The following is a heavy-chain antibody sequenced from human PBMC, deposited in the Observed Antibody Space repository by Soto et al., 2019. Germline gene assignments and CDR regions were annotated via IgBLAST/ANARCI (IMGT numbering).Heavy chain of an antibody. V-gene: IGHV4-39*01. CDR3: ASDYSGYSADPEYYGVEV. D-gene: IGHD3-22*01. J-gene: IGHJ6*02. Sequence: SETLSLTCSVSGGSVTLTSYYWGWIRQPPGKGLEWIGNVYYSGSTNYNPSLKSRVTISVDTSKNQFSLSLKSVTAADTAFYYCASDYSGYSADPEYYGVEVWGQGTTVTISS. CDR2: VYYSGST. CDR1: GGSVTLTSYY.